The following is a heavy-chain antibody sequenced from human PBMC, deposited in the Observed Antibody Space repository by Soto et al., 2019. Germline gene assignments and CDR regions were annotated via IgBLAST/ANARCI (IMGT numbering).Heavy chain of an antibody. CDR3: AVAYCSYKSCYTLLDSDY. Sequence: GASVWVSCKASGYTFTGYYMHWVRQAPGQGLEWMGWINPDSGGTNYAQKFQGRVTMTRDTSISTAYMELSRLRSDDTAVYYCAVAYCSYKSCYTLLDSDYWGQGTLVTVSS. J-gene: IGHJ4*02. V-gene: IGHV1-2*02. CDR1: GYTFTGYY. D-gene: IGHD2-15*01. CDR2: INPDSGGT.